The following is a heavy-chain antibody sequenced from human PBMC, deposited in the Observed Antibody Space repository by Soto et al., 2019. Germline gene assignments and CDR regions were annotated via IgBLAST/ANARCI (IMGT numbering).Heavy chain of an antibody. CDR2: ISGSGGST. CDR1: GFTFSSYA. J-gene: IGHJ6*03. V-gene: IGHV3-23*01. CDR3: AKDLSSSSYYYYYMDV. Sequence: EVQLLESGGGLVQPGGSLRLSCAASGFTFSSYAMSWVRQAPGKGLEWVSAISGSGGSTYYADSVKGRFTISRDNSKNTLSLQMTSLRAEDTPVYYCAKDLSSSSYYYYYMDVWGKGTTVTVSS. D-gene: IGHD6-6*01.